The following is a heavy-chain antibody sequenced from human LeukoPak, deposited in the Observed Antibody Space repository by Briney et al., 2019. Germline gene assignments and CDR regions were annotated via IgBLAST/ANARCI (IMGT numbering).Heavy chain of an antibody. Sequence: GGSLRLSCAASGFTFSNYWMHWVRQAPGKGLVWVSRINSDGSSTSYADSVKGRFTISRDNAKNTLYLQMNSLRVEDTAVYYCARDYGRSRDYGMDVWGPGTTVTVSS. J-gene: IGHJ6*02. CDR2: INSDGSST. CDR3: ARDYGRSRDYGMDV. CDR1: GFTFSNYW. V-gene: IGHV3-74*01. D-gene: IGHD3-10*01.